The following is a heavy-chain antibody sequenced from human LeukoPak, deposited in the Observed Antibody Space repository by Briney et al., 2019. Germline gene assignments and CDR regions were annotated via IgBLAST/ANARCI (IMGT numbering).Heavy chain of an antibody. Sequence: AGGSLRLPCAASGFTFSDYYMSWIRQAPGKGLEWISDISLSGSNIYYADSVKGRFTISRDNVKNSLYLEMSSLRADDTAMYYCVRDSRLISPQGPTYVDSWGQGTLVTVSS. D-gene: IGHD3-16*01. CDR2: ISLSGSNI. CDR3: VRDSRLISPQGPTYVDS. J-gene: IGHJ4*02. V-gene: IGHV3-11*01. CDR1: GFTFSDYY.